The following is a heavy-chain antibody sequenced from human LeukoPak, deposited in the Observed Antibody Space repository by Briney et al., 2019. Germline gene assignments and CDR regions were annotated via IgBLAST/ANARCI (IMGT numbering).Heavy chain of an antibody. V-gene: IGHV3-30*04. CDR3: AREGIAVAGAPWGYYFDY. D-gene: IGHD6-19*01. J-gene: IGHJ4*02. CDR2: ISYDGSNK. CDR1: GFTFDDYA. Sequence: PGGSLRLSCAASGFTFDDYAMHWVRQAPGKGLEWVAVISYDGSNKYYADSVKGRFTISRDNSKNTLYLQMNSLRAEDTAVYYCAREGIAVAGAPWGYYFDYWGQGTLVTVSS.